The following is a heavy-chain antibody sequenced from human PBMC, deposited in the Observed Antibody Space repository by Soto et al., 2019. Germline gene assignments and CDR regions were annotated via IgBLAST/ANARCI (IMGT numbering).Heavy chain of an antibody. V-gene: IGHV4-39*01. CDR1: GGSISSSSYY. CDR3: ARVLDDNLFDP. D-gene: IGHD2-8*02. J-gene: IGHJ5*02. Sequence: PSETLSLTCTVSGGSISSSSYYWGWIRQPPGKGLEWIGSIYYSGSTYYNPSLKSRVTISVDTSKNQFSLKLSSVTAADTAVYYCARVLDDNLFDPWGQGTLVTVSS. CDR2: IYYSGST.